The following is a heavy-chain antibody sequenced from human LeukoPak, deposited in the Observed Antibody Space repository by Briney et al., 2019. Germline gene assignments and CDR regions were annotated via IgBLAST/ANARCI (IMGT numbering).Heavy chain of an antibody. D-gene: IGHD6-13*01. Sequence: GGSLRLSXAASGFSFSTYSMNWVRQAPGKGLEWVSSISSRSDYIYYADSVKGRFTISRDNAKNSLCLQMNSLRAEDTAVYYCARDSSWYDYWGQGTLVTVSS. J-gene: IGHJ4*02. CDR3: ARDSSWYDY. CDR1: GFSFSTYS. CDR2: ISSRSDYI. V-gene: IGHV3-21*01.